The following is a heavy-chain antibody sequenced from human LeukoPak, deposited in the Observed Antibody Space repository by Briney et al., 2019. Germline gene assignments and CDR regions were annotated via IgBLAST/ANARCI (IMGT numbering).Heavy chain of an antibody. CDR2: ISYSGST. Sequence: PSETLSLTCTVSGGSIRSYYWSWIRQPPGKGLEWIGFISYSGSTNYNPSLESRVTISVDTSKNQFSLKLNSVTAADTAVYYCARAGVVTNPNSYWYFDLWGRGTLVTVSS. CDR3: ARAGVVTNPNSYWYFDL. J-gene: IGHJ2*01. CDR1: GGSIRSYY. V-gene: IGHV4-59*01. D-gene: IGHD3-3*01.